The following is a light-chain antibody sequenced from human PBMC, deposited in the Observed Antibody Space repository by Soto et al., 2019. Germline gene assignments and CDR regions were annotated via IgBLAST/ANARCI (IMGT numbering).Light chain of an antibody. CDR2: GAS. Sequence: EIVLTQSPDTLSLSPGERATLSCRASQSVSTNSLAWYQQKPGQAPRLLIYGASTRATGIPARFSGSGSGTEFTLTISSLQSEDFAVYYCQQYNNWPPMTFGQGTKVDIK. V-gene: IGKV3-15*01. CDR1: QSVSTN. CDR3: QQYNNWPPMT. J-gene: IGKJ1*01.